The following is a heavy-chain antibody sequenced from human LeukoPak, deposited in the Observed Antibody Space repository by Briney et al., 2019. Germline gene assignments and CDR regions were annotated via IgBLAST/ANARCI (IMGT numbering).Heavy chain of an antibody. CDR1: GGSIGSSNW. D-gene: IGHD3-22*01. CDR3: ARVHITMIVKSYFDY. J-gene: IGHJ4*02. Sequence: SGTLSLTCAVSGGSIGSSNWWTWVRQPPGKGLEWIGEIYHSGSTNYNPSLKCRVTISVDTSKNQFSLKLSSVTAADTAVYYCARVHITMIVKSYFDYWGQGTLVTVSS. CDR2: IYHSGST. V-gene: IGHV4-4*02.